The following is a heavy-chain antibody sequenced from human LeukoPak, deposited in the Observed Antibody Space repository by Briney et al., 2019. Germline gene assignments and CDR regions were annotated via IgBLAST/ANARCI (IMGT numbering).Heavy chain of an antibody. CDR2: ISSSGGTT. J-gene: IGHJ5*02. CDR3: AKVHTYYYDSSGPRWFDP. V-gene: IGHV3-23*01. Sequence: GGSLRLSCAASGFTFSSYAMSWVRQAPGKGLEWVSAISSSGGTTCYADSVKGRFTISRDNSKNTLYLQMNSLRAEDTAVYYCAKVHTYYYDSSGPRWFDPWGQGTLVTVSS. D-gene: IGHD3-22*01. CDR1: GFTFSSYA.